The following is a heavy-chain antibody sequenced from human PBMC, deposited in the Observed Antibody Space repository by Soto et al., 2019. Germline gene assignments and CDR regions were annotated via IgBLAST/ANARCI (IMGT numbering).Heavy chain of an antibody. CDR2: MNHNSGNT. CDR1: GYTFTSYD. CDR3: AREETSCGMDV. Sequence: QVQLVQSGAEVKKPGASVKVSCKASGYTFTSYDINWVRQATGQGLEGMGWMNHNSGNTGYAQKFQGRVTMTRNTSMNRAYMELSSLTSEDTAVYYCAREETSCGMDVRGQGTTVTLSS. V-gene: IGHV1-8*01. J-gene: IGHJ6*02.